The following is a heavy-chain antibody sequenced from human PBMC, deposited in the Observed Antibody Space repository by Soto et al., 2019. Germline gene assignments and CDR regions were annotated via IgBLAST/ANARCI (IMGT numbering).Heavy chain of an antibody. CDR2: IYYSGRT. Sequence: QVQLQESGPGLVKPSETLSLTCSISGGSISDYQWNWIRQPPGKGLEWIGYIYYSGRTNYNPSLKSRLTTSLDTSTRQFFLRLRSVTAADTAVYYCARMRGLGEISPYLDYWGQGALVTVSS. V-gene: IGHV4-59*01. CDR3: ARMRGLGEISPYLDY. CDR1: GGSISDYQ. D-gene: IGHD3-16*01. J-gene: IGHJ4*02.